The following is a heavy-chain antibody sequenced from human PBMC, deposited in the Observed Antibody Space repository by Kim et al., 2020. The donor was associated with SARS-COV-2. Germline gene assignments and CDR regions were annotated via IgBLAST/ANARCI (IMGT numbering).Heavy chain of an antibody. J-gene: IGHJ4*02. V-gene: IGHV3-21*01. Sequence: ADSVKGRVTISRDNAKNPLYLQMNSLRAEDTAVYYCARGNDILAGYPLDYWGQGTLVTVSS. D-gene: IGHD3-9*01. CDR3: ARGNDILAGYPLDY.